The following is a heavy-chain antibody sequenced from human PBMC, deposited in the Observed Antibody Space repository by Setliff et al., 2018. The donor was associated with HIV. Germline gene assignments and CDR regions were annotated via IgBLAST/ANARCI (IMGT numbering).Heavy chain of an antibody. D-gene: IGHD2-15*01. CDR2: IYYSGST. J-gene: IGHJ3*02. V-gene: IGHV4-59*01. Sequence: PSETLSLTCTVSGGSISSYYWSWIRQPPGKGLEWIGYIYYSGSTNYNPSLKSRVTISVDTSKNQFSLKLSSETAADTAVYYCARNPCSGGSCPDAFDIWGQGTMVTVSS. CDR1: GGSISSYY. CDR3: ARNPCSGGSCPDAFDI.